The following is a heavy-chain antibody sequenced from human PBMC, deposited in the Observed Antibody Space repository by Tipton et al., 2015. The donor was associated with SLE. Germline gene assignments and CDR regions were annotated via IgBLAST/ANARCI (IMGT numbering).Heavy chain of an antibody. D-gene: IGHD3-22*01. Sequence: SLRLSCAASGFTFSSYSMNWVRQAPGKGLEWVSYISSSSSTIYYADSVKGRFTISRDNAKNSLYLQMNSLRAEDTAVYYCARDPYYYDSSGYYYGDAFDIWGQGTMVTVSS. CDR1: GFTFSSYS. CDR2: ISSSSSTI. V-gene: IGHV3-48*01. CDR3: ARDPYYYDSSGYYYGDAFDI. J-gene: IGHJ3*02.